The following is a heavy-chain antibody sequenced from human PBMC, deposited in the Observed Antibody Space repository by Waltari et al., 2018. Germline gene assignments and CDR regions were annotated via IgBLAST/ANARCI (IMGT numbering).Heavy chain of an antibody. CDR2: IDHSGNT. J-gene: IGHJ5*02. D-gene: IGHD3-10*01. Sequence: QVQLQESGPGLVKPSEPLSLTCSVSGGSMSNSYWSWIRQPPGKGLEWIGYIDHSGNTNYNPSLKSRVTISIDTSKNQFSLKLISVTAADTAVYYCARGWRSPLSPWGQGMLVTVSS. V-gene: IGHV4-59*08. CDR3: ARGWRSPLSP. CDR1: GGSMSNSY.